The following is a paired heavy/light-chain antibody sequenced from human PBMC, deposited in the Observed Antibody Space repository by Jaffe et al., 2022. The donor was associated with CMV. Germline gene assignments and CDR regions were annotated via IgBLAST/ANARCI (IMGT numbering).Heavy chain of an antibody. CDR1: GFTFSRYW. CDR3: ARVQGVGLCSGGGRCLAKAVCDI. Sequence: EEQLVQSGGGLVQPGGSLRLSCAGSGFTFSRYWMSWVRQAPGKGLEWVASIKEDGSEKYNVDSVKGRFTISRDNAKKSLYLQMNSLRVEDTAVYYCARVQGVGLCSGGGRCLAKAVCDIWGQGTMVTVSS. D-gene: IGHD2-15*01. V-gene: IGHV3-7*01. J-gene: IGHJ3*02. CDR2: IKEDGSEK.
Light chain of an antibody. CDR1: SSNIGNNY. Sequence: QSVLTQPPSVSAAPGQKVTISCSGSSSNIGNNYVSWYQQVPGEAPRLLIYENNNRPSGIPDRFSGSRSGTSATLGITGLQTGDEADYYCGTWDSSLTTVVFGGGTKVTVL. CDR3: GTWDSSLTTVV. CDR2: ENN. J-gene: IGLJ2*01. V-gene: IGLV1-51*02.